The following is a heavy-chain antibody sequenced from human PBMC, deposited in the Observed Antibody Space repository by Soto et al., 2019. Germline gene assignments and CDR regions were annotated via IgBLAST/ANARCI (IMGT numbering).Heavy chain of an antibody. CDR3: ASQRAARGITIFGVVMGPNY. D-gene: IGHD3-3*01. Sequence: QLQLQESGPGLVKPSETLSLTCTVSGGSISSSSYYWGWIRQPPGKGLEWIGSIYYSGSTYYNPSLKRRVTISVDTSNNQFSLKLSSVTAADTAVYYCASQRAARGITIFGVVMGPNYCGQGTLVTVSS. CDR1: GGSISSSSYY. CDR2: IYYSGST. J-gene: IGHJ4*02. V-gene: IGHV4-39*01.